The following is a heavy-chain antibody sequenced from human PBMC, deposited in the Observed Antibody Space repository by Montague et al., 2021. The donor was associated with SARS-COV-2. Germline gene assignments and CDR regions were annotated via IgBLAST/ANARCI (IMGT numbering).Heavy chain of an antibody. Sequence: TLSLTCTVSGGSIRSGNFYWSWIRQPAGKGLEWIGHIYPSGNTNYNPSLKSRVTISVDTSKNQFSLKLSSVTAADTAVYYCASVYTVTYNFYYWGRGTLVTVSS. CDR3: ASVYTVTYNFYY. CDR2: IYPSGNT. D-gene: IGHD4-17*01. V-gene: IGHV4-61*09. J-gene: IGHJ4*02. CDR1: GGSIRSGNFY.